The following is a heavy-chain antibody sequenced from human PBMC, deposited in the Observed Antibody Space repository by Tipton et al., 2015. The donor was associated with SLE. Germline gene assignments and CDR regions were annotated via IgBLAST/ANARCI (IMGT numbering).Heavy chain of an antibody. Sequence: SLRLSCAASGFTVSSNYMSWVRQAPGKGLEWVSVIYSGGSTYYADSVKGRFTISRDNSKNTLYLQMNSLRAEDTAVYYCAREIYGGGGMYFDLWGRGTLVTVFS. CDR2: IYSGGST. CDR1: GFTVSSNY. D-gene: IGHD2-21*01. V-gene: IGHV3-66*01. J-gene: IGHJ2*01. CDR3: AREIYGGGGMYFDL.